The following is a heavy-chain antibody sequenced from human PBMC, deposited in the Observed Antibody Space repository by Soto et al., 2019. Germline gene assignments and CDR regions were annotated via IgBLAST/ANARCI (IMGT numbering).Heavy chain of an antibody. CDR2: ISYDGSNK. CDR3: ARDRAAAEGSYYYYGMDV. CDR1: GFTFSSYA. Sequence: QVQLVESGGGVVQPGRSLRLSCAASGFTFSSYAMHWVRQAPGKGLEWVAVISYDGSNKYYADSVKGRFTISRDNYKNTLYLQMNSLRAEDTAVYYCARDRAAAEGSYYYYGMDVWGQGTTVTVSS. D-gene: IGHD6-13*01. V-gene: IGHV3-30-3*01. J-gene: IGHJ6*02.